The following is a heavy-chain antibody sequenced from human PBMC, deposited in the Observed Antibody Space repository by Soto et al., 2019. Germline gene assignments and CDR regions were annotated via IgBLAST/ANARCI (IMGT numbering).Heavy chain of an antibody. CDR1: GGSFSGYY. CDR2: INHSGST. Sequence: QVQLQQWGAGLLKPSETLSLTYAVYGGSFSGYYWIWIRQPPGKGLEWIGEINHSGSTNYNPSLRSRVTISVDTSKNQFSLKLSYVTAADTAVYYCARGQSRIQLWSLRHYGMDVWGQGTTVTVSS. CDR3: ARGQSRIQLWSLRHYGMDV. D-gene: IGHD5-18*01. J-gene: IGHJ6*02. V-gene: IGHV4-34*01.